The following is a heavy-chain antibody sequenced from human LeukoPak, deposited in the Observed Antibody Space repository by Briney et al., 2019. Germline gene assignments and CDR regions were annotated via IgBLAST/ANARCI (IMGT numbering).Heavy chain of an antibody. CDR2: IYCSRST. J-gene: IGHJ4*02. CDR1: GGSISSYY. Sequence: PSETLSLTCNVSGGSISSYYWSWIRQPPGKGLDWIGYIYCSRSTNYNPSLKSRVTISVDTSKNQFSLKLSSVTAADTAVYYCPSGSGSYADSWGPGTLVTVSS. V-gene: IGHV4-59*01. D-gene: IGHD3-10*01. CDR3: PSGSGSYADS.